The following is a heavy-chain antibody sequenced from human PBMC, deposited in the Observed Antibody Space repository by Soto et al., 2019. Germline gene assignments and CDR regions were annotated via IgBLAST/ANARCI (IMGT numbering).Heavy chain of an antibody. CDR2: IYYDGNNK. D-gene: IGHD4-17*01. J-gene: IGHJ4*02. V-gene: IGHV3-33*01. Sequence: QVQLVESGGGVVQPGRSLRLSCAASGFIFSAYGMHWVRQAPGKGLGWVAMIYYDGNNKYYADSVKGRFTISRDNSKNTLYLQMNSLRAEDTAVYYCARVGGTVTSDYWGQGTLVIVSS. CDR1: GFIFSAYG. CDR3: ARVGGTVTSDY.